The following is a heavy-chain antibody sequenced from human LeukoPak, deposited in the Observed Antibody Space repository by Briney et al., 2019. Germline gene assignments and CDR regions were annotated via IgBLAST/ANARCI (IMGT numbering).Heavy chain of an antibody. D-gene: IGHD3-10*01. CDR3: ARTGRWFGEFDY. J-gene: IGHJ4*02. CDR2: INHSGST. CDR1: GGSFSGYY. V-gene: IGHV4-34*01. Sequence: SETLSLTCAVYGGSFSGYYWSWIRQPPGKGLEWIGEINHSGSTNYNPSLKSRVTISVDKSKNQFSLKLSSVTAADAAVYYCARTGRWFGEFDYWGQGTLVTVSS.